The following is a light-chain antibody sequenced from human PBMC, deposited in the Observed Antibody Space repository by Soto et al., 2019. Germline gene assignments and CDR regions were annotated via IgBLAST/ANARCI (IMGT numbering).Light chain of an antibody. V-gene: IGKV3-20*01. CDR3: QQYGSSPLWT. CDR2: GAS. Sequence: EIVMTQSPATLSLSPLERSTLSFISIQSVYNNLAWYQQKPGQAPRLLIYGASSRATGIPDRFSGSGSGTDFTLTISRLEPEDFAVYYCQQYGSSPLWTFGQGTKVDI. CDR1: QSVYNN. J-gene: IGKJ1*01.